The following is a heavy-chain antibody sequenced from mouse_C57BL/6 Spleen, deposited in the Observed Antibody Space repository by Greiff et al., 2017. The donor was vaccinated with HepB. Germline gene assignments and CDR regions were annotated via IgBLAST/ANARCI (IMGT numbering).Heavy chain of an antibody. CDR3: ARWDYGSSHWYFDV. Sequence: EVQLQQSGPELVKPGASVKIPCKASGYTFTDYNMDWVKQSHGKSLEWIGDINPNNGGTIYNQKFKGKATLTVDKSSSTAYMELRSLTSEDTAVYYCARWDYGSSHWYFDVWGTGTTVTVSS. V-gene: IGHV1-18*01. D-gene: IGHD1-1*01. J-gene: IGHJ1*03. CDR2: INPNNGGT. CDR1: GYTFTDYN.